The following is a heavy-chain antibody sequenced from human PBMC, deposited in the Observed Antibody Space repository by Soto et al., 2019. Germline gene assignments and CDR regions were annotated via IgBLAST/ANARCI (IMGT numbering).Heavy chain of an antibody. CDR3: ARGSYYSGWV. CDR2: TYYRSKWYS. Sequence: QTRSLTCAISGGSVSSTSAAWSWIRQSPSRGLEWLGRTYYRSKWYSDYAVSVKSRITINPDTSKNQFSLQLNSVTPEDTAVYYCARGSYYSGWVWGQGTLVTVSS. D-gene: IGHD6-19*01. CDR1: GGSVSSTSAA. V-gene: IGHV6-1*01. J-gene: IGHJ4*02.